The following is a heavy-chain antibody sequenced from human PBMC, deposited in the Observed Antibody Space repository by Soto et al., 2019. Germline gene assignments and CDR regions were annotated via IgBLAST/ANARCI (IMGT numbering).Heavy chain of an antibody. CDR2: ISTYNGNT. D-gene: IGHD3-22*01. Sequence: QVQLVQSGAEVKKPGASVMVSCKGSGYSFITYGMSWVRQAPGQGLEWVGWISTYNGNTKYVESLQGRVTMTTDTTTGTAYMELRSLRYDDTAVYYCARGPTDYYDKSGDYCLDYWGQGTLVTVSP. J-gene: IGHJ4*02. CDR3: ARGPTDYYDKSGDYCLDY. CDR1: GYSFITYG. V-gene: IGHV1-18*01.